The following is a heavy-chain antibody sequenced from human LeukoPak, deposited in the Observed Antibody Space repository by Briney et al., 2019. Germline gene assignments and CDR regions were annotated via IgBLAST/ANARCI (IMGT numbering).Heavy chain of an antibody. CDR3: ARETAAGYYYYYYMDV. V-gene: IGHV3-30*02. D-gene: IGHD6-13*01. CDR1: GFTFSTSD. CDR2: IQYDGSRK. J-gene: IGHJ6*03. Sequence: GGSLRLSCATSGFTFSTSDMHWVRQAPGKGLEWVSFIQYDGSRKNYVDSVKGRFTISRDNSKNTLYLQMNSLRAEDTAVYYCARETAAGYYYYYYMDVWGKGTTVTVSS.